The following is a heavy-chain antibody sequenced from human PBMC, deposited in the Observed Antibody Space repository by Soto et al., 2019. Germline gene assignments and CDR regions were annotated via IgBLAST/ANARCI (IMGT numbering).Heavy chain of an antibody. CDR1: GLTFSNPY. V-gene: IGHV3-72*01. CDR3: TTVTTVDYYFDY. CDR2: IRKKTNSYTT. J-gene: IGHJ4*02. Sequence: GGSLRLSCAASGLTFSNPYMDWVRQAPGKGLEWVGSIRKKTNSYTTEYAASVKGRFIISRNDSTNSLYLQMSSLKTEDTAVYYCTTVTTVDYYFDYWGQGTLVTVSS. D-gene: IGHD4-17*01.